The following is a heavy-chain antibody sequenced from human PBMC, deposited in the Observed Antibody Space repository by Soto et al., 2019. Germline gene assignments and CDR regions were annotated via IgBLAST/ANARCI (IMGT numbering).Heavy chain of an antibody. Sequence: QVQLVQSGVEVKMPGASVKLACKASGYTFTNYGITWVRQVPGQGLEWIGWVSGYNRNTDYAQKFEDRVVMTTDTSTSTAFMELRSLRPDDTGIYYCARARQCEPLIYWGQGTLLTVSP. J-gene: IGHJ4*02. CDR2: VSGYNRNT. CDR1: GYTFTNYG. CDR3: ARARQCEPLIY. V-gene: IGHV1-18*01. D-gene: IGHD6-19*01.